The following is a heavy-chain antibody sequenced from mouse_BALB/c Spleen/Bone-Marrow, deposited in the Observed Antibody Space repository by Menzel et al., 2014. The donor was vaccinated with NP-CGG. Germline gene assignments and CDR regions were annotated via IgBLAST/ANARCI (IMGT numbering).Heavy chain of an antibody. CDR3: AKLGRSYYYFDV. CDR2: IWGGGST. Sequence: VKLVESGPGLVAPSQGLSTTCTVSGFSLTDYGVSWIRQPPGKGLEWLGVIWGGGSTYYNSALKSRLSISKDNSKSQVFLKMNSLQTVDSAMYYCAKLGRSYYYFDVWGAGTTVTVSS. D-gene: IGHD1-1*01. CDR1: GFSLTDYG. V-gene: IGHV2-6-5*01. J-gene: IGHJ1*01.